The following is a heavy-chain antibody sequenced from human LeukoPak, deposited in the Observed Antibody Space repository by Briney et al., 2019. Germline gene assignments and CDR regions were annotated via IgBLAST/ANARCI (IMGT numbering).Heavy chain of an antibody. CDR1: EYSFTSYW. J-gene: IGHJ3*02. D-gene: IGHD6-19*01. CDR2: IYLGDSDT. Sequence: GESLKISCKGSEYSFTSYWIAWVRQMPGKGLEWMGIIYLGDSDTKYSPSFRGQVTISADRSITTAYLQWSSLKASDTAMYYCAKAVNDDFDIWGLGTMVTVSS. V-gene: IGHV5-51*01. CDR3: AKAVNDDFDI.